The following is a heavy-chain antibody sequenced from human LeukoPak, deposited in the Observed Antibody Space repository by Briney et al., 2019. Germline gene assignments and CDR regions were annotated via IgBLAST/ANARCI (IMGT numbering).Heavy chain of an antibody. Sequence: GGSLRLSCAASGFSFNSDWMDWVRQAPGRGLEWVANIKHDESEKNYLDSVKGRFTISRDNAQNSLYLQMSGLRVEDTAVYYCTRRLNDWGQGTLVTVSS. V-gene: IGHV3-7*01. CDR1: GFSFNSDW. CDR2: IKHDESEK. D-gene: IGHD3-16*01. CDR3: TRRLND. J-gene: IGHJ4*02.